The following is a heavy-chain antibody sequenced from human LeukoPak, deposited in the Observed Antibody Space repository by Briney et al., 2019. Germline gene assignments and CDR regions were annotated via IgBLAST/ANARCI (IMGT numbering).Heavy chain of an antibody. Sequence: ASVKVSCKASGYTFRTYGITWVRQAPGQGLDWMGWISPYNGNTNYAQRFQGRATMTTDTSTTTAYMDLSSLRSEDTAVYYCARGYCSSTSCAINYAFDYWGQGTLVTVSS. D-gene: IGHD2-2*01. J-gene: IGHJ4*02. CDR2: ISPYNGNT. CDR3: ARGYCSSTSCAINYAFDY. V-gene: IGHV1-18*01. CDR1: GYTFRTYG.